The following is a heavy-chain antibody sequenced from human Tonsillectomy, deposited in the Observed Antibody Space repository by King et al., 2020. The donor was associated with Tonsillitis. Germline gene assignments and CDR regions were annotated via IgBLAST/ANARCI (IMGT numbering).Heavy chain of an antibody. J-gene: IGHJ4*02. CDR3: AKPYSSSWVFDY. CDR1: RFTFSSYS. CDR2: ITGSGGST. V-gene: IGHV3-23*04. Sequence: VQLVESGGGLVQPGGSLRLSCAASRFTFSSYSLSWVRQAPGKGLEWVSTITGSGGSTYYADSVKGRFTISRDNSKNTLYLQMNSLRGEDTAIYYCAKPYSSSWVFDYWGQGTLVTVSS. D-gene: IGHD6-6*01.